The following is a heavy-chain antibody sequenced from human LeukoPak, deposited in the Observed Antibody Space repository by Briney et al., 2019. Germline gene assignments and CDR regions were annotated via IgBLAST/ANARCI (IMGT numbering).Heavy chain of an antibody. CDR1: GGFIISYY. V-gene: IGHV4-59*01. J-gene: IGHJ4*02. CDR2: IYYSGST. CDR3: ARAAMGVRRSTMVRGVIAFDY. D-gene: IGHD3-10*01. Sequence: SETLSLPCTVSGGFIISYYWSWIRQPPGKGLEWIGDIYYSGSTNYNPSLKSRVPISVDTAKNQFSLQLSSVTAADTAVHYCARAAMGVRRSTMVRGVIAFDYWGQGTLVTVSS.